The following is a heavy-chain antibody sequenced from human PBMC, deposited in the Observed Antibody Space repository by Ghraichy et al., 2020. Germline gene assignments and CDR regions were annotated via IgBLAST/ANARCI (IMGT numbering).Heavy chain of an antibody. CDR2: INHSGST. Sequence: SETLSLTCAVYGGSFSGYYWSWIRQPPGKGLEWIGEINHSGSTNYNPSLKSRVTISVDTSKNQFSLKLSSVTAADTAVYYCARDFAVVAAATPVFDYWGQGTLVTVSS. V-gene: IGHV4-34*01. J-gene: IGHJ4*02. D-gene: IGHD2-15*01. CDR1: GGSFSGYY. CDR3: ARDFAVVAAATPVFDY.